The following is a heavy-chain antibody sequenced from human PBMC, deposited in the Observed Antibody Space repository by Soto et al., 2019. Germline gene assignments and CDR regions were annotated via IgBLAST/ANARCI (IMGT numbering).Heavy chain of an antibody. V-gene: IGHV4-59*12. CDR3: ARARRGVIHRGHNWFDP. CDR2: INYSGST. Sequence: SETLSLTCTVSGCSISNSYWSWIRLSPGKGLEWIGYINYSGSTFYNPSLKSRVTISVDKSKNQFSLKLSSVTAADTAVYYCARARRGVIHRGHNWFDPWGQGTLVTVSS. D-gene: IGHD3-10*01. CDR1: GCSISNSY. J-gene: IGHJ5*02.